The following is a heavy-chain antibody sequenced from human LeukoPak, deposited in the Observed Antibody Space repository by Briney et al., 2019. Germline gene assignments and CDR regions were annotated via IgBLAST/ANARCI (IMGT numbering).Heavy chain of an antibody. CDR2: ISWNSGSI. CDR3: AKGRTLGIQGAVDY. D-gene: IGHD7-27*01. V-gene: IGHV3-9*01. J-gene: IGHJ4*02. CDR1: GLTFDDYV. Sequence: GGSLRLSCAASGLTFDDYVMHWVRQAPGKDLVWGSGISWNSGSIAYADSVKGRFTISRDNAKNYLYLQMKSLRDEDTALYYCAKGRTLGIQGAVDYWGQGTLVTVSS.